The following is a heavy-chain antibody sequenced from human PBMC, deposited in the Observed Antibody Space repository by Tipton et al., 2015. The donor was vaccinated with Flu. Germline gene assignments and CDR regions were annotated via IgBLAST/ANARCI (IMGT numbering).Heavy chain of an antibody. Sequence: SLRLSCAASGFTFSSYAMSWVRQAPGKGLEWVSAISGSGGSTYYADSVKGRFTISRDNSKNMLYLQMNSLRAEDTAVYYCAKDRNRKVRGVNDFDYWGQGTLVTVSS. D-gene: IGHD3-10*01. J-gene: IGHJ4*02. CDR3: AKDRNRKVRGVNDFDY. CDR2: ISGSGGST. V-gene: IGHV3-23*01. CDR1: GFTFSSYA.